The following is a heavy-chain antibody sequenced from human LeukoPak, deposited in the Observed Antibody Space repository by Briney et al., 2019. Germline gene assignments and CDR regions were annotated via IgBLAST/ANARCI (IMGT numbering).Heavy chain of an antibody. Sequence: SETPSLTCTVSGGSISSYYWSWIRQPPGKGLEWIGYIYYSGSTNYNPSLKSRVTISVDTSKNQFSLKLSSVTAADTAVYYCARASLRRGTRLYMTHNAFDIWGQGTMVTVSS. J-gene: IGHJ3*02. CDR1: GGSISSYY. D-gene: IGHD1-26*01. CDR3: ARASLRRGTRLYMTHNAFDI. V-gene: IGHV4-59*01. CDR2: IYYSGST.